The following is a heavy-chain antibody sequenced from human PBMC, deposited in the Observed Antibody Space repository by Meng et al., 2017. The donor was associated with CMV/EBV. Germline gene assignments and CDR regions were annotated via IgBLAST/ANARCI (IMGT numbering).Heavy chain of an antibody. J-gene: IGHJ4*02. CDR1: GFTFSSYW. Sequence: GSLRLSCAASGFTFSSYWMSWVRQPPGKGLEWIGYTNHSGSSKYNPALKSRVIISSDTSKNQFSLKLNSMTAADTAVYFCARVRVTRRAGGGGSLIDSIVDKVATKGYHFDNWGQGTLVTVSS. V-gene: IGHV4-59*01. D-gene: IGHD5-12*01. CDR3: ARVRVTRRAGGGGSLIDSIVDKVATKGYHFDN. CDR2: TNHSGSS.